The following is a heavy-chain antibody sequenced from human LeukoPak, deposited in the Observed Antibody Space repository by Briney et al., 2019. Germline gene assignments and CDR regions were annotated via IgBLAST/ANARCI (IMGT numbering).Heavy chain of an antibody. Sequence: SVKVSCKASGGTFSSYAISWVRQAPGQGLEWMGGIIPIFGTANYAQKFQGRVTITADESTSTAYMELSSLRSEDTAVYYCARDSCSSTSCYAFRSDAFDIWGQGTMATVSS. D-gene: IGHD2-2*01. CDR1: GGTFSSYA. J-gene: IGHJ3*02. CDR2: IIPIFGTA. V-gene: IGHV1-69*13. CDR3: ARDSCSSTSCYAFRSDAFDI.